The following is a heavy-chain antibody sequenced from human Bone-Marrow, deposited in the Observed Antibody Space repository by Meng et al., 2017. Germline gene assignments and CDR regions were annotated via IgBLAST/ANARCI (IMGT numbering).Heavy chain of an antibody. CDR3: ARTAKLDY. Sequence: GESLKISCAASGFTFSNYWMGWIRQAPGKGLEWVAFIKHDGSDKYHVDSVKGRFTISRDNAKNSLYQQMNSLRAEDTAVYYCARTAKLDYWGQGTLVTVSS. J-gene: IGHJ4*02. CDR2: IKHDGSDK. V-gene: IGHV3-7*01. CDR1: GFTFSNYW.